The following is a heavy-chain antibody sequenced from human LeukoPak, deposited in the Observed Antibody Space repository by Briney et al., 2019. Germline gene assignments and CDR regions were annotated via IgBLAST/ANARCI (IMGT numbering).Heavy chain of an antibody. J-gene: IGHJ4*02. Sequence: GASVTVSFTASGYTFTVYYMHWVRQAPGQGLEWMGWINPKSGGTNYAQKFQGRVTMTRDTSISTAYMELSRLRSDDTAVYYCARFDQYYDFWSGFLLYWGQGTLVTVSS. CDR2: INPKSGGT. D-gene: IGHD3-3*01. CDR1: GYTFTVYY. V-gene: IGHV1-2*02. CDR3: ARFDQYYDFWSGFLLY.